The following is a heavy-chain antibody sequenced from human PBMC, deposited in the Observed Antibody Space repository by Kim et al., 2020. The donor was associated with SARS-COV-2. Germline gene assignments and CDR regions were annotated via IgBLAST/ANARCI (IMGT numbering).Heavy chain of an antibody. CDR3: TKDLCCEHPA. Sequence: GGSLRLSCAASGFTFSSYAMSWVRQAPGKGPEWVSAISGSGGSTYYAASVKGRFTISRDNSKNTLYLQMNRLRAEDTAVYYCTKDLCCEHPAWGQEALVTVSS. CDR2: ISGSGGST. V-gene: IGHV3-23*01. CDR1: GFTFSSYA. J-gene: IGHJ4*02.